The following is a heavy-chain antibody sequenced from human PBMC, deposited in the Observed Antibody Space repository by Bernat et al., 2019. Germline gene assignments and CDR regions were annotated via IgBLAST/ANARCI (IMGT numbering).Heavy chain of an antibody. CDR3: ARGLGYGDYSLFDY. CDR2: ISSSSSYI. Sequence: EVQLVESGGGLVKPGGSLRLSCAASGFTFSSYSMNWVRQAPGKGLEWVSSISSSSSYIYYANSVKSRFTIARDNAKNSLYLQMNSLRAEDTAVYYCARGLGYGDYSLFDYWGQGTLVTVSS. J-gene: IGHJ4*02. CDR1: GFTFSSYS. D-gene: IGHD4-17*01. V-gene: IGHV3-21*01.